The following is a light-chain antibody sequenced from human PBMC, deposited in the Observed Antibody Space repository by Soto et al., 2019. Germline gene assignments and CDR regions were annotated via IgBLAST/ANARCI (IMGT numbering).Light chain of an antibody. CDR1: QSVSSSY. V-gene: IGKV3-15*01. Sequence: IVLTKYPGTLALCTGERATLSCRASQSVSSSYLAWYQQKPGQAPRLLIYGASSRATGIPARFSGSGSGTEFTLTISCLQSEDFGVYYCLQYNNLWTFGEGTKVDIK. J-gene: IGKJ1*01. CDR2: GAS. CDR3: LQYNNLWT.